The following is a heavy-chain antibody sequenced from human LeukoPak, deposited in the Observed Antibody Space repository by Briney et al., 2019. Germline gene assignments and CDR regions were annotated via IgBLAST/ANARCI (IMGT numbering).Heavy chain of an antibody. Sequence: GASVKVSCKASGYTFTGYYMHWVRQAPGQGLEWMGWINPNSGGTNYAQKFQGRVTMTRNTSISTAYMELSSLRSEDTAVYYCARGRGYCNSTSCYDYYYYYMDVWGKGTTVTISS. J-gene: IGHJ6*03. CDR1: GYTFTGYY. CDR2: INPNSGGT. V-gene: IGHV1-2*02. CDR3: ARGRGYCNSTSCYDYYYYYMDV. D-gene: IGHD2-2*01.